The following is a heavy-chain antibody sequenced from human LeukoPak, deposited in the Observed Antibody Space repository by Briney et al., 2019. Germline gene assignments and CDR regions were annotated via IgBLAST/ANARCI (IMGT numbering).Heavy chain of an antibody. CDR2: ISWNSGYI. CDR3: AKDRRSSWTGGYFDY. V-gene: IGHV3-9*01. D-gene: IGHD6-13*01. CDR1: GFTFDNYA. Sequence: PGGSLRLSCAASGFTFDNYAMHWVRQAPGKGLEWVSGISWNSGYIGYADSVKGRFSISRDNAKNSLYLQMNSLRAEDTALYYCAKDRRSSWTGGYFDYWGQGTLVTVSS. J-gene: IGHJ4*02.